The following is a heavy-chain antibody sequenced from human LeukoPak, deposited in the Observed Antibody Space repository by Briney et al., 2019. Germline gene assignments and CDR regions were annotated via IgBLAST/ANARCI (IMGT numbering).Heavy chain of an antibody. CDR3: ARGGRGSAAVVAPRSFDI. D-gene: IGHD3-22*01. CDR1: GFTVSSTH. J-gene: IGHJ3*02. CDR2: TYTGGNS. Sequence: GGSLRLSCAASGFTVSSTHMVWVRQAPGKGLEWVSVTYTGGNSYYAGSVKGRFIISRDISKNTLYLQMNSLRAEDSALYYCARGGRGSAAVVAPRSFDIWGQGTMVTVSS. V-gene: IGHV3-53*01.